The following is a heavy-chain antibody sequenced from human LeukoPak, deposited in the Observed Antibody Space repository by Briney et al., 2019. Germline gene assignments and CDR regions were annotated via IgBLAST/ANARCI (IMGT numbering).Heavy chain of an antibody. V-gene: IGHV3-9*01. D-gene: IGHD6-13*01. CDR3: AKDVRKELKPHSSSLGSGYLDY. CDR1: XXXXXDYA. Sequence: PGGSXXXXCAXXXXXXXDYAMHXVRQPPGKGAEGVSSMSWNSGRTTNAYSVKRPFTISRDNAKNALYLQMNSLRAEDTALYYCAKDVRKELKPHSSSLGSGYLDYWGQGTLVTVSS. CDR2: MSWNSGRT. J-gene: IGHJ4*02.